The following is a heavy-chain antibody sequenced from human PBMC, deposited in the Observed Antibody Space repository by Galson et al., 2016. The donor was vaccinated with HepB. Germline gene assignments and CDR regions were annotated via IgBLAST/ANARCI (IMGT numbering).Heavy chain of an antibody. CDR2: ISYDGSKK. CDR1: GFTFISYG. Sequence: SLRLSCAASGFTFISYGMHWVRQAPGKGLRWVALISYDGSKKYYADSVKGRFTISRDNSHNTLYLQMNSVRADDTAVYYCAKVELNSKQYYYYGMDVWGQGTTVTVSS. CDR3: AKVELNSKQYYYYGMDV. V-gene: IGHV3-30*18. J-gene: IGHJ6*02. D-gene: IGHD3-10*01.